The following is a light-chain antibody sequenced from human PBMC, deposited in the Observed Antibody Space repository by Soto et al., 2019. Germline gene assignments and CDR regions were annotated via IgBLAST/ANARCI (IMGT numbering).Light chain of an antibody. CDR2: GAS. Sequence: EIVMTQSPATLSVSPGERATLSSRASHSVRSSLAWYQQKPGQAPRLLIHGASTRATGIPGRFSGSGSGTEFTLIISSLQSEDFAVYYCQQYNEWPETFGHGTRVEI. V-gene: IGKV3-15*01. J-gene: IGKJ1*01. CDR1: HSVRSS. CDR3: QQYNEWPET.